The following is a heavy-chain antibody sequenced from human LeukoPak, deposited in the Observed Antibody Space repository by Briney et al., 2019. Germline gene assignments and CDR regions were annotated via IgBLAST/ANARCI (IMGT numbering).Heavy chain of an antibody. CDR1: GGTFSSYA. CDR3: ARRYYYGSGSYGPNYY. CDR2: IIPIFGTA. Sequence: SSVKVSCKASGGTFSSYAISWVRQAPGQGLEWRGGIIPIFGTANYAQKFQGRVTITADESTSTAYMELSSLRSEDTAVYHCARRYYYGSGSYGPNYYWGQGTLVTVSS. J-gene: IGHJ4*02. D-gene: IGHD3-10*01. V-gene: IGHV1-69*01.